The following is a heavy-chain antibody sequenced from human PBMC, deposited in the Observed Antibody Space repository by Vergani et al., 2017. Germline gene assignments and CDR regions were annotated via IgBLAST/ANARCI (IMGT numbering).Heavy chain of an antibody. CDR2: IYYSGST. Sequence: QVQLQESGPGLVKPSETLSLTCTVSNYSVSNTFYYWGWLRPTPGKGLVWIGSIYYSGSTYYNPSLEGRVTMSVDTSKSQFYLKMSSLTAADTAGYYCTRHWALVADNNWFGPWGQGTLVTVSS. V-gene: IGHV4-39*01. CDR3: TRHWALVADNNWFGP. CDR1: NYSVSNTFYY. J-gene: IGHJ5*02. D-gene: IGHD2-21*01.